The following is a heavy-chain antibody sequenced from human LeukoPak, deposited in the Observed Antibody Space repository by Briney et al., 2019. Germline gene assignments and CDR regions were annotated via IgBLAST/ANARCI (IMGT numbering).Heavy chain of an antibody. CDR2: IYHSGST. V-gene: IGHV4-4*02. CDR1: GFTFSSYSM. D-gene: IGHD3-10*01. CDR3: ARDGGSGSYPPRN. J-gene: IGHJ4*02. Sequence: PGGSLRLSCAASGFTFSSYSMNWVRQPPGKGLEWIGEIYHSGSTNYNPSLKSRVTISVDKSKNQFFLKLSSVTAADTAVYYCARDGGSGSYPPRNWGQGTLVTVSS.